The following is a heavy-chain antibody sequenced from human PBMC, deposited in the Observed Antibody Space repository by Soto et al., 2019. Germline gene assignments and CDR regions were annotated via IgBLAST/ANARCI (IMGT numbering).Heavy chain of an antibody. V-gene: IGHV1-2*04. CDR3: ARADAAAGTAFDI. J-gene: IGHJ3*02. CDR1: GYTFTGYY. Sequence: ASVKVSCKASGYTFTGYYMHWVRQAPGQGLEWMGWINPNSGGTNYAQKFQGWVTMNRDTSISTAYMELSRLRSDDTAVYYCARADAAAGTAFDIWGQGTMVTVSS. CDR2: INPNSGGT. D-gene: IGHD6-13*01.